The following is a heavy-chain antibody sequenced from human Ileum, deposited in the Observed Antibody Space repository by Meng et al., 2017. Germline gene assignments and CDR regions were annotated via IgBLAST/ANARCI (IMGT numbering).Heavy chain of an antibody. D-gene: IGHD5-18*01. CDR1: GFQFRGDA. J-gene: IGHJ4*02. CDR3: ARGYSYV. CDR2: INSTGRTT. Sequence: VQLWDSGGGLGAPGWDLRFSCAACGFQFRGDAMNWVRQSPGKGLEGVSGINSTGRTTYYAESVKSRFTISRDNSKNMVYLQMSSLRAEDTAVYYCARGYSYVWGQGTLVTVSS. V-gene: IGHV3-23*01.